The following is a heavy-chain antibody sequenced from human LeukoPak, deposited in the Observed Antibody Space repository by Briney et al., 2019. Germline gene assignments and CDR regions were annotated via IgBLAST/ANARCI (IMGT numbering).Heavy chain of an antibody. CDR2: IYYSGGT. J-gene: IGHJ5*02. CDR3: AKGGPEASAGLSWFDP. D-gene: IGHD1-14*01. Sequence: SQTLSLTCTVSGGSISSGDYYWSWIRQPPGKGLEWIGYIYYSGGTYYNPSLKSRVTISVDTSKNQFSLKLSSVTAADTAVYYCAKGGPEASAGLSWFDPWGQGTLVTVSS. CDR1: GGSISSGDYY. V-gene: IGHV4-30-4*01.